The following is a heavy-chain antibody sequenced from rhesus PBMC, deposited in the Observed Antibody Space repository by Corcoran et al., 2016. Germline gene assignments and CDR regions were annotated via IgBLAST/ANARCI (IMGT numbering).Heavy chain of an antibody. V-gene: IGHV4-99*01. J-gene: IGHJ4*01. CDR3: ASPHRGDIVGTDYYFDY. D-gene: IGHD5-42*01. CDR2: IGGSSGST. Sequence: QVQLQESGPGLVKPSETLSLPCAVSGYSISSGSYWGWIRQPPGKGLDWIGYIGGSSGSTYYNPSLKSRVTISKDTSKNQFSLKLSSVTAADTAVYYCASPHRGDIVGTDYYFDYWGQGVLVTVSS. CDR1: GYSISSGSY.